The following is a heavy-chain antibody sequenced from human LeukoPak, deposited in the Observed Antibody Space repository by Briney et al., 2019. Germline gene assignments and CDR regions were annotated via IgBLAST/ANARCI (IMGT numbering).Heavy chain of an antibody. D-gene: IGHD4-17*01. CDR1: GITFSNSW. Sequence: GGSLRLSCTTSGITFSNSWMSWVRQAPGKGLEWVATIRPDGSEGYYADSVRGRFTISRDNSKNSLYLQMNSLRAEDTAVYYCARDGATVTTYWGQGTLVTVSS. CDR2: IRPDGSEG. CDR3: ARDGATVTTY. V-gene: IGHV3-7*01. J-gene: IGHJ4*02.